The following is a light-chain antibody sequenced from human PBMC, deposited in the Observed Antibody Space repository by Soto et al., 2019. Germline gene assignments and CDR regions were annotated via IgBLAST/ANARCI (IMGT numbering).Light chain of an antibody. J-gene: IGLJ1*01. CDR3: SSYTSSSTLYV. Sequence: QSVLTQPASVSGSPGQSITISCTGTSSDVGGYKYVYWYQQHPGKAPKLMIYEVSNRPSGFSNRFSGSKSGNTASLTISGLQAEDEADYYCSSYTSSSTLYVFGTGTKVTVL. CDR1: SSDVGGYKY. CDR2: EVS. V-gene: IGLV2-14*01.